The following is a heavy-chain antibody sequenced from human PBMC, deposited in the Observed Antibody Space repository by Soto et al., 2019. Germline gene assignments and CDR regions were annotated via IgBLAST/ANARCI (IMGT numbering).Heavy chain of an antibody. CDR3: ARQWAAADNRFDP. Sequence: SETLSLTCTVSGGSISSYYWSWIRQPPGKGLEWIGYIYYRGSTNYNPSLKSRVTISVDTSKNQFSLKLSSVTAADTAVYYCARQWAAADNRFDPWGQGTLVTVSS. CDR2: IYYRGST. V-gene: IGHV4-59*01. CDR1: GGSISSYY. D-gene: IGHD2-2*01. J-gene: IGHJ5*02.